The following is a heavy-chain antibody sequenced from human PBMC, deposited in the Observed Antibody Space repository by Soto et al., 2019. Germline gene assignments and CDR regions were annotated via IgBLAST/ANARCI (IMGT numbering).Heavy chain of an antibody. V-gene: IGHV4-30-4*01. CDR3: ATMGTPATGLYFFDY. Sequence: QVQLQESGPGLVKPSQTLSLTCTVSGGSISSGNYYWSWIRQPPGKGLEWIGFISYSGSTYDSTSFTSRITTSVDTSKSQFPLNLSFVTAADTAVYYWATMGTPATGLYFFDYWGQGSLVTVSS. J-gene: IGHJ4*02. CDR2: ISYSGST. CDR1: GGSISSGNYY. D-gene: IGHD2-15*01.